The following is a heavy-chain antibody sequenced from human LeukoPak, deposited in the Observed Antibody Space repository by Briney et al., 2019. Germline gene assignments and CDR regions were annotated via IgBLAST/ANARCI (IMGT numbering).Heavy chain of an antibody. J-gene: IGHJ4*02. CDR1: GFNFRDYG. V-gene: IGHV3-20*04. CDR2: INWNGGRT. Sequence: PGGSLRLSCAASGFNFRDYGMSWVRQVPGEGLEWVSGINWNGGRTDYADSVKGRYTISRDNAKNSLYLQMNSLRAEDTALYYCARYDYSNYVGYYDHWGQGTLVTVSS. CDR3: ARYDYSNYVGYYDH. D-gene: IGHD4-11*01.